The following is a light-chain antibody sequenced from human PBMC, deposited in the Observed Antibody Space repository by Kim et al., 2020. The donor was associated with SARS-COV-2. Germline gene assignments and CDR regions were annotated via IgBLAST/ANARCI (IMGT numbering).Light chain of an antibody. CDR2: LNSDGSH. Sequence: ASVKLTFPLSSGHSSYAIAWQQQQPEKGPRYLMKLNSDGSHSKGDGIPDRFSGSSSGAERYLTISSLQSEDEADYYCQTWGTGIRVFGGGTQLTVL. V-gene: IGLV4-69*01. CDR1: SGHSSYA. J-gene: IGLJ3*02. CDR3: QTWGTGIRV.